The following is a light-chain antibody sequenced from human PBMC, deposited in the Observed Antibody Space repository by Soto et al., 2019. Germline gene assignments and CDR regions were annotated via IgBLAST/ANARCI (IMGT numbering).Light chain of an antibody. V-gene: IGKV1-6*02. CDR3: LQDHDYPWT. CDR1: QDIGND. CDR2: AAS. J-gene: IGKJ1*01. Sequence: IQMTQSPSSLSVSVTDRVTITCRASQDIGNDLGWYQQRPGEAPEFLLYAASTLRSGVPSRFSGSGSGTQFTLTINNLQPEDSATYFCLQDHDYPWTFGHGTKVEV.